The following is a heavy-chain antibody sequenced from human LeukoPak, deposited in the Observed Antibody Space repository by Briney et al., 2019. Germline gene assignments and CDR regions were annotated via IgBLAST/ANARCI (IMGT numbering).Heavy chain of an antibody. Sequence: GGSLRLSCAASGFTFSSYAMSWVRQAPGKGLEWVSAISGSGGSTYYADSVKGRFTISRDNSKNTLYLQMNSLRAEDTAVYYCVRAGTPYDGLDYWGQGTLVTVSS. CDR1: GFTFSSYA. D-gene: IGHD5-12*01. J-gene: IGHJ4*02. V-gene: IGHV3-23*01. CDR3: VRAGTPYDGLDY. CDR2: ISGSGGST.